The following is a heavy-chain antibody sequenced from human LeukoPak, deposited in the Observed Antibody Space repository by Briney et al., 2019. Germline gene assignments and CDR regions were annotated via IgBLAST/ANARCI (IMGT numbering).Heavy chain of an antibody. CDR3: VREIIKGSGWYYFEY. CDR2: ISYDGSNK. Sequence: PGGSLRLSCAASGFTFSSYAMHWVRQAPGKGLEWVAVISYDGSNKYYADFAKGRFTISRDNSKNMLYLQMNSLRAEDTAVYYCVREIIKGSGWYYFEYWGQGTLVTVSS. CDR1: GFTFSSYA. D-gene: IGHD6-19*01. V-gene: IGHV3-30*14. J-gene: IGHJ4*02.